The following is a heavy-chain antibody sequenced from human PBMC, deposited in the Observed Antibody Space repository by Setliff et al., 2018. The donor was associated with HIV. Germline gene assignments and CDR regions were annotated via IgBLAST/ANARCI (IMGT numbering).Heavy chain of an antibody. J-gene: IGHJ6*03. Sequence: GGSLSPPCAASGFPLSNYGMHWVRQAPGKGLEWVAVISYDGSNKYYGDSVKGRFTIARDNSKNTLSLQMKSLRAEDTAVYYCAKEGEWQRSRGYMDVWGKGTTVTVSS. V-gene: IGHV3-30*18. CDR2: ISYDGSNK. CDR1: GFPLSNYG. CDR3: AKEGEWQRSRGYMDV. D-gene: IGHD5-12*01.